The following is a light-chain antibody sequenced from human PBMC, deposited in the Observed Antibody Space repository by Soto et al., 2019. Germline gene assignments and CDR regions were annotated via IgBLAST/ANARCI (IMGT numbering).Light chain of an antibody. CDR3: QQYHNWPIT. J-gene: IGKJ5*01. CDR2: GAS. CDR1: QSVSRN. V-gene: IGKV3D-15*01. Sequence: EIVMTQSPATLSVSPGERVTLFCRASQSVSRNLAWHQQTPGQAPRLLIYGASTRATGVPARFSGSGSGTEFTLTISSLQSEDFAVYYCQQYHNWPITFGQGTRLEI.